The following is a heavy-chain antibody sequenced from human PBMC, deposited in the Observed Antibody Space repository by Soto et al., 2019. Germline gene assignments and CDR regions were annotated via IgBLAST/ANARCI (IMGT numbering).Heavy chain of an antibody. CDR3: ARVSKRLLWFGEYDY. D-gene: IGHD3-10*01. Sequence: ASVKVSCKASGYTFTSYYMHWVRQAPGQGLEWTGIINPSGGSTSYAQKFQGRVTMTRDTSTSTVYMELSSLRSEDTAVYYCARVSKRLLWFGEYDYWGQGTLVTVSS. J-gene: IGHJ4*02. V-gene: IGHV1-46*01. CDR1: GYTFTSYY. CDR2: INPSGGST.